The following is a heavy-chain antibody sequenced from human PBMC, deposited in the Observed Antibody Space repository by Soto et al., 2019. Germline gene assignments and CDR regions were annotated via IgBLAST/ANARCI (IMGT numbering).Heavy chain of an antibody. J-gene: IGHJ4*02. V-gene: IGHV3-30-3*01. D-gene: IGHD3-10*01. CDR2: MSHDGNIK. CDR3: AKAQYYYGSSGVY. Sequence: GGSLRLSCAASGFTFSSHTMHWVRQAPGKGLEWLSLMSHDGNIKFYADSVKGRFTISSDNSKNTLYLQMNSLRAEDTAVYYCAKAQYYYGSSGVYWGQGTLVTVSS. CDR1: GFTFSSHT.